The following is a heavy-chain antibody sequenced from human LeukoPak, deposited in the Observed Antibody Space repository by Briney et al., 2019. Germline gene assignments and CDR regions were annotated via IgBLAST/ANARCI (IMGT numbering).Heavy chain of an antibody. J-gene: IGHJ5*02. V-gene: IGHV4-4*07. CDR1: GGSISSYY. Sequence: SETLSLTCTVSGGSISSYYWSWIRQPAGKGLEWIGRIYTSGSTNYNPSLKSRVTISVDTSKNQLSLKLSSVTAADTAVYYCARNKGRYGSGRVHFDPWGQGTLVTVSS. CDR3: ARNKGRYGSGRVHFDP. D-gene: IGHD3-10*01. CDR2: IYTSGST.